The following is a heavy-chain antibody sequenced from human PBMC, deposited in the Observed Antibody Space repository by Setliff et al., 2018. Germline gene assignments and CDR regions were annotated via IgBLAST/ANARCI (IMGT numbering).Heavy chain of an antibody. Sequence: PGGSLRLSCAASGFTFSSYAMSWVRQAPGKGLEWVSAISGSGGSTYYADSVKGRFTISRDNAKNFLYLQMNSLRAEDTAFYHCALFGDRDTFDVWGQGTMVTVSS. J-gene: IGHJ3*01. CDR3: ALFGDRDTFDV. CDR2: ISGSGGST. V-gene: IGHV3-23*01. D-gene: IGHD3-16*01. CDR1: GFTFSSYA.